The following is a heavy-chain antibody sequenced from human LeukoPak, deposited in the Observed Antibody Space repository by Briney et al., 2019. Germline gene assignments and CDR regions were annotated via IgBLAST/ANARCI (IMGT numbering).Heavy chain of an antibody. J-gene: IGHJ3*02. CDR1: GFTFSSYG. CDR2: ISYDGSNK. Sequence: GGSLRLSCAASGFTFSSYGMHWVRQAPGKGLEWVAVISYDGSNKYYADSVKGRFTISRDNSKNTLYLQMNSLRAEDTAVYYCARVCEVDAFDIWGQGTMVTVSS. CDR3: ARVCEVDAFDI. V-gene: IGHV3-30*03.